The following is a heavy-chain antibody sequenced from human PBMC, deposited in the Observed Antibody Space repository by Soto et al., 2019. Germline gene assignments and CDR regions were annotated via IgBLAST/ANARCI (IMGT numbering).Heavy chain of an antibody. CDR2: IIPIFGTA. J-gene: IGHJ6*02. V-gene: IGHV1-69*01. D-gene: IGHD3-3*01. CDR3: ARSTYYDFWSGYDTYYYYYGMDV. CDR1: GGTFSSYA. Sequence: QVQLVQSGAEVKKPGSSVKVSCKASGGTFSSYAISWVRQAPGQGLEWMGGIIPIFGTANYAQKFQGRVTITAEESTSTAYMELSSMRSEDTAVYYCARSTYYDFWSGYDTYYYYYGMDVWGQGTTVTVSS.